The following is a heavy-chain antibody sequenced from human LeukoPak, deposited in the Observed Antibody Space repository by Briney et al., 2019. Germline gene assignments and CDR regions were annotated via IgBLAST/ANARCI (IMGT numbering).Heavy chain of an antibody. D-gene: IGHD1-14*01. V-gene: IGHV3-23*01. CDR3: VPTGLIRRDGMDV. CDR1: GFTFSSYA. J-gene: IGHJ6*02. CDR2: ISGSGGST. Sequence: PGGSLRLPCAASGFTFSSYAMSWVRQAPGKGLEWVSAISGSGGSTYYADSVKGRFTISRDNSKNTLYLQMNSPRAEDTAVYYCVPTGLIRRDGMDVWGQGTTVTVSS.